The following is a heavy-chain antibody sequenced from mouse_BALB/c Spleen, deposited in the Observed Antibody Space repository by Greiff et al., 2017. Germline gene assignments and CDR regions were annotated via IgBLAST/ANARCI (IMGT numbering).Heavy chain of an antibody. CDR2: ISSGGSYT. Sequence: DVKLVESGGGLVKAGGSLKLSCAASGFTFSSYTMSWVRQTPEKRLEWVATISSGGSYTYYPDSVKGRFTISRDNAKNTLYLQMSSLKSEDTAMYYCTRDRTGWGQGTTLTVSS. V-gene: IGHV5-6-4*01. D-gene: IGHD1-1*01. J-gene: IGHJ2*01. CDR1: GFTFSSYT. CDR3: TRDRTG.